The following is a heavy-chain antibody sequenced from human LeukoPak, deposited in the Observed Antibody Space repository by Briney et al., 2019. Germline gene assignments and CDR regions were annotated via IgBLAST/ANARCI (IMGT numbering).Heavy chain of an antibody. J-gene: IGHJ4*02. Sequence: GGSLRLSCAASGFTLSDYYMSWIRQAPGKGLEWVAVTSYDESTKHYADSVKGRFTISRDNYKNTLYLQMNSLRADDTAVYYCARDRKWLLTFGLWGQGTLVTVSS. CDR3: ARDRKWLLTFGL. CDR1: GFTLSDYY. V-gene: IGHV3-30-3*01. CDR2: TSYDESTK. D-gene: IGHD6-19*01.